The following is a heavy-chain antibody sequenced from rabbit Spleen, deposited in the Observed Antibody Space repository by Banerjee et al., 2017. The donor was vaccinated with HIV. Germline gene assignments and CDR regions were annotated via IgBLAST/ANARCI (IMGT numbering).Heavy chain of an antibody. V-gene: IGHV1S45*01. CDR2: INIVTGKD. CDR1: GVSFSDKDV. J-gene: IGHJ6*01. D-gene: IGHD1-1*01. CDR3: ARDTSSSFSSYGMDL. Sequence: QEQLEESGGGLVKPEGSLTLTCKASGVSFSDKDVMCWVRQAPGKGLEWIACINIVTGKDVYATWAKGRFIMSRTSSTTVTLQMTSLTAADTATYFCARDTSSSFSSYGMDLWGPGTLVTVS.